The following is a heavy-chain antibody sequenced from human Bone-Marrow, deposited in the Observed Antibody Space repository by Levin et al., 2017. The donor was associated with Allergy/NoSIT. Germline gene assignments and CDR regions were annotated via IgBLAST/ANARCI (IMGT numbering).Heavy chain of an antibody. D-gene: IGHD2-21*02. J-gene: IGHJ4*02. CDR1: GGSFSGYY. CDR3: ARTNGGGDWCFDY. Sequence: SETLSLTCAVYGGSFSGYYWSWIRQPPGKGLEWIGEINHSGSTNYNPSLKSRVTISVDTSKNQFSLKLSSVTAADTAVYYCARTNGGGDWCFDYWGQGTLVTVSS. V-gene: IGHV4-34*01. CDR2: INHSGST.